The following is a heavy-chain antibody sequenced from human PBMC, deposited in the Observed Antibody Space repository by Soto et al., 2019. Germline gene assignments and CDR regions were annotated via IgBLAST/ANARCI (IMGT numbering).Heavy chain of an antibody. J-gene: IGHJ6*02. V-gene: IGHV1-2*04. CDR1: GYSFTDYH. CDR3: SRGASTYCSTGVCSFFYNHDMDV. CDR2: INPKSGGT. Sequence: QVQLVQSGAEVKKPGASVKVSCKASGYSFTDYHIHWVRQAPGQGLEWLGRINPKSGGTSTAQKFQGWVTRHTYTSISTACMELTRLTSDDTAIYFCSRGASTYCSTGVCSFFYNHDMDVWGQGTTVTVSS. D-gene: IGHD2-8*01.